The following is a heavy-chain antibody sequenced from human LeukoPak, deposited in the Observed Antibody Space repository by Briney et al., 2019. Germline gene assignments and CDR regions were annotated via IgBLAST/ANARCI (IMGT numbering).Heavy chain of an antibody. CDR1: GFTFSSYG. Sequence: GGSLRLSCAASGFTFSSYGMHWVRQAPGKGLEWVAFIRYDGSNKYYADSVKGRFTISRDNSKNTLYLQMNSLRSEDTAVYYCAKGRDNSSFRGAFDIWGQGTMVTVSS. J-gene: IGHJ3*02. CDR3: AKGRDNSSFRGAFDI. D-gene: IGHD6-13*01. V-gene: IGHV3-30*02. CDR2: IRYDGSNK.